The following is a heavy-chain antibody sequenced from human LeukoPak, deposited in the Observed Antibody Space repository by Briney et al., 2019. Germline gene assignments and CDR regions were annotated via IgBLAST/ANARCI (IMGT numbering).Heavy chain of an antibody. CDR2: SSGSGSTT. CDR3: ARLIAAVAPDY. V-gene: IGHV3-48*03. Sequence: GGSLRLSCVASGFTFSNYEMNWVRQAPGKGLEWLSYSSGSGSTTHYADSVKGRFTVSRDNAKNTLYLQMNSLRAEDTAVYYCARLIAAVAPDYWGQGTLVTVSS. J-gene: IGHJ4*02. CDR1: GFTFSNYE. D-gene: IGHD6-13*01.